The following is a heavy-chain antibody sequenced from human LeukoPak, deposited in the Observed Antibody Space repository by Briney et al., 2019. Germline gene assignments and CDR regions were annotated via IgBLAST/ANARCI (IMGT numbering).Heavy chain of an antibody. CDR2: IYHSGST. Sequence: SGTLSLTCAVSGGSISSSNWWSWVRQPPGKGLEWIGEIYHSGSTNYNPSLKSRVTISVDTSKNQFSLKLSSVTAADTAVYYCWTRLRGDEDFDYWGQGTLVTVSS. D-gene: IGHD3-10*01. CDR3: WTRLRGDEDFDY. V-gene: IGHV4-4*02. CDR1: GGSISSSNW. J-gene: IGHJ4*02.